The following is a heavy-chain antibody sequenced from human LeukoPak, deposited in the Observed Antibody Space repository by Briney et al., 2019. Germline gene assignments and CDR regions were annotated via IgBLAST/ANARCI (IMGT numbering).Heavy chain of an antibody. D-gene: IGHD3-16*02. CDR2: ISAYNGNT. CDR1: GYTLTELS. J-gene: IGHJ5*02. V-gene: IGHV1-18*01. CDR3: ARDESRGDYVWGSYRYYNWFDP. Sequence: VASVKVSCKVSGYTLTELSMHWVRQAPGQGLEWMGWISAYNGNTNYAQKLQGRVTMTTDTSTSTAYMELRSLRSDDTAVYYCARDESRGDYVWGSYRYYNWFDPWGQGTLVTVSS.